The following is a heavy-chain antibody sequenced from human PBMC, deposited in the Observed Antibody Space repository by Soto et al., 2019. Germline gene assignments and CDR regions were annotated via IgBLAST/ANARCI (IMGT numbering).Heavy chain of an antibody. CDR1: GFTFSSYW. J-gene: IGHJ6*03. CDR3: ASNGYCSGGSCSYYYYYMDV. CDR2: IKQDGSEK. Sequence: GGSLRLSCAASGFTFSSYWMSWVRQAPGKGLEWVANIKQDGSEKYYVDSVKGRLTISRENAKNSLYLQMNSLRAEDTAVYYCASNGYCSGGSCSYYYYYMDVWGKGTTVTVSS. V-gene: IGHV3-7*01. D-gene: IGHD2-15*01.